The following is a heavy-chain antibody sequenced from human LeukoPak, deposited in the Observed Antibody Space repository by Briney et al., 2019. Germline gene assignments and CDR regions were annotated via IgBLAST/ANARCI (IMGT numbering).Heavy chain of an antibody. CDR3: ARQITIFGVGSDAFDI. CDR1: GGSISSGDYY. J-gene: IGHJ3*02. D-gene: IGHD3-3*01. V-gene: IGHV4-30-4*08. Sequence: SETLSLTCTVSGGSISSGDYYWSWIRQPPGKGLEWIGYIYYSGSTYYNPSLKSRVTISVDTSKNQFSLKLSSVTAADTAVYYCARQITIFGVGSDAFDIWGQGTMVTVSS. CDR2: IYYSGST.